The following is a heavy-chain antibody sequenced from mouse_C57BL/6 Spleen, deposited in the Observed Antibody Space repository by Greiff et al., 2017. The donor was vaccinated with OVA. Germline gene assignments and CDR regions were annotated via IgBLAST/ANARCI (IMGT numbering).Heavy chain of an antibody. Sequence: EVQLVESGGGLVKPGGSLKLSCAASGFTFSSYAMSWVRQTPEKRLEWVATISDGGSYTYYPDNVKGRFTISRDNAKNNLYLQMSHLKSEDTAMYYCASLSYGSSYRWYFDVWGTGTTVTVSS. D-gene: IGHD1-1*01. V-gene: IGHV5-4*01. CDR3: ASLSYGSSYRWYFDV. CDR2: ISDGGSYT. J-gene: IGHJ1*03. CDR1: GFTFSSYA.